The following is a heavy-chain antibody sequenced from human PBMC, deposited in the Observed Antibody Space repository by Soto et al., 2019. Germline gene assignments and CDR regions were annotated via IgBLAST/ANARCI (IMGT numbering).Heavy chain of an antibody. CDR3: ARHEEVVPGYYYYYGMDV. V-gene: IGHV5-10-1*01. D-gene: IGHD2-21*01. J-gene: IGHJ6*02. Sequence: PGESLKISCKDSGYSFTSYWISWVRQMPGKGLGWMGRIDPSDSYTNYSPSFQGHVTISVDKSISTAYLQWSSLKASDTAMYYCARHEEVVPGYYYYYGMDVWGQGTTVTVSS. CDR2: IDPSDSYT. CDR1: GYSFTSYW.